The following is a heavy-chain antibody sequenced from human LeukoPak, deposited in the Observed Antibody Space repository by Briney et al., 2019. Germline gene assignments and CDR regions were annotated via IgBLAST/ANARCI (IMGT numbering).Heavy chain of an antibody. J-gene: IGHJ6*02. V-gene: IGHV1-8*01. CDR3: AREGIAAAGTGYYYGMDA. D-gene: IGHD6-13*01. Sequence: PVASVKVSCKASGYTFTSYDINWVRQATGQGLEWMGWMNPNSGNTGYAQKLQGRVTMTTDTSTSTAYMELRSLRSDDTAVYYCAREGIAAAGTGYYYGMDAWGQGTTVTVSS. CDR1: GYTFTSYD. CDR2: MNPNSGNT.